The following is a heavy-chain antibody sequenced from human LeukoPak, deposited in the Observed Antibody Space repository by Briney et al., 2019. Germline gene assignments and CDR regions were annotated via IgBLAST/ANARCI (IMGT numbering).Heavy chain of an antibody. V-gene: IGHV4-30-2*01. D-gene: IGHD5-18*01. CDR1: GGSISSGGYS. CDR3: PRAGYSRGGGGALAGGAYFDY. CDR2: IYHSGST. J-gene: IGHJ4*02. Sequence: SETLSLTCAVSGGSISSGGYSWSWIRQPPGKGLEWIGYIYHSGSTYYNPSLKSRVTISVDRSKNQFSLKLSSVTAADTAVYYCPRAGYSRGGGGALAGGAYFDYLGQGTLVTVSS.